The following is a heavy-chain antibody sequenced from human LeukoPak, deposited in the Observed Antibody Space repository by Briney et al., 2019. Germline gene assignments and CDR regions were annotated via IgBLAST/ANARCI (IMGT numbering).Heavy chain of an antibody. J-gene: IGHJ4*02. D-gene: IGHD5-18*01. Sequence: ASVTVSCTASGYTFTSYDINWVRQAPGQGLEWMGWMNPVSANTGYAQKFKGRVTITRNTSISTAYMQLSSLRSEDTAVYYCARGGGYTYGALDYWGQGTPVTVSS. CDR2: MNPVSANT. CDR3: ARGGGYTYGALDY. CDR1: GYTFTSYD. V-gene: IGHV1-8*03.